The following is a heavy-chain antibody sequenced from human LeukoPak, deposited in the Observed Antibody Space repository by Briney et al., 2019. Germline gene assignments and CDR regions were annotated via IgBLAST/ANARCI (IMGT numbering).Heavy chain of an antibody. V-gene: IGHV4-59*12. Sequence: SETLSLTCTVSGGSISSFYWSWIRQPPGKGLEWIGYIYYTGSTNYNSSLKSRVTISVDTSKNQFSLKLISVTAADTAVYYCTAERAGTIVDYWGQGTLVTVSS. J-gene: IGHJ4*02. CDR3: TAERAGTIVDY. CDR1: GGSISSFY. D-gene: IGHD1-1*01. CDR2: IYYTGST.